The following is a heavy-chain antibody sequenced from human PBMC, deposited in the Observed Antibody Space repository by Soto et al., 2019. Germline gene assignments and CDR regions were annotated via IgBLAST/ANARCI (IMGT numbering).Heavy chain of an antibody. Sequence: VGSLRLSCAASGFTFSSYAMSWVRQAPGKGLEWVSAISGSGGSTYYADSVKGRFTISRDNSKNTLYLQMNSLRAEDTAVYHCAKGVTSSGYYDYFDYWGQGTLVTVSS. CDR2: ISGSGGST. CDR1: GFTFSSYA. J-gene: IGHJ4*02. D-gene: IGHD3-22*01. V-gene: IGHV3-23*01. CDR3: AKGVTSSGYYDYFDY.